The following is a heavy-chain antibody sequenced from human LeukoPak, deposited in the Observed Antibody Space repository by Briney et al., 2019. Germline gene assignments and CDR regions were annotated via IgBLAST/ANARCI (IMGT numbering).Heavy chain of an antibody. D-gene: IGHD3-16*01. V-gene: IGHV3-30*18. Sequence: GRSLRLSCAASGFTFSSYGMHWVREAPGKGLEWVAVISYDGSNKYYADSVKGRFTISRDNSKNTLYLQMNSLRAEDTAVYYCAKDLGGDAFDIWGQGTMVTVSS. CDR1: GFTFSSYG. CDR2: ISYDGSNK. J-gene: IGHJ3*02. CDR3: AKDLGGDAFDI.